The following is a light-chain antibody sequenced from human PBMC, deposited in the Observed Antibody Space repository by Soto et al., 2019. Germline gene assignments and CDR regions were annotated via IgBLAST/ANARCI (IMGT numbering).Light chain of an antibody. J-gene: IGLJ1*01. CDR1: SSNIGSND. V-gene: IGLV1-51*01. CDR3: GTWHSDSYV. Sequence: QAVVTQPPSVSAAPGQKVTIPCSGGSSNIGSNDVCWYQQVPGTAPKVLIYDNNKRPSGIPDRFSGSKSGTSATLGISGLQTGDEAAYYCGTWHSDSYVFGSGTKVTVL. CDR2: DNN.